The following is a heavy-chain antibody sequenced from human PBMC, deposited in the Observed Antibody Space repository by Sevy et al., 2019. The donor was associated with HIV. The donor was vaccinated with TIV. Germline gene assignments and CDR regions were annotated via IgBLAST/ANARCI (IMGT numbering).Heavy chain of an antibody. D-gene: IGHD2-8*01. CDR1: GFAFYDYS. CDR2: LSFGCGKI. Sequence: GGSLRLSCAASGFAFYDYSMSWIRQAPGKGLEWDATLSFGCGKINYADSVKGRFTISRDNSKNSFYLQMDNLRVEDTALYSCAREGCTRPHDYWGQGTRVTVSS. CDR3: AREGCTRPHDY. V-gene: IGHV3-23*01. J-gene: IGHJ4*02.